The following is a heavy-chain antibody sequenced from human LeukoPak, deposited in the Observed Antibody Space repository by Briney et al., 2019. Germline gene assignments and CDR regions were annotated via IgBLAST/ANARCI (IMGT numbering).Heavy chain of an antibody. J-gene: IGHJ6*02. D-gene: IGHD3-16*02. CDR1: GFTFSSYG. CDR3: AKEVLITFGGVIVIGGMDV. CDR2: ISDEGSNK. V-gene: IGHV3-30*18. Sequence: GGSLRLSCAASGFTFSSYGMHWVRQAPGKGLEWVALISDEGSNKNYADSVKGRFTISRDNSKNTLYLQMNSLRAEDTAVYYCAKEVLITFGGVIVIGGMDVWGQGTTVTVSS.